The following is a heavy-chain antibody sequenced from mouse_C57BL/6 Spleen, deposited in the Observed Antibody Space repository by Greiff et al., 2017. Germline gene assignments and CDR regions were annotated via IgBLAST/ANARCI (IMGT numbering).Heavy chain of an antibody. CDR3: ARGDGYYDFDYFDY. J-gene: IGHJ2*01. V-gene: IGHV1-72*01. CDR2: IDPNSGGT. Sequence: QVQLQQPGAELVKPGASVKLSCKASGYTFTSYWMHWVKQRPGRGLEWIGRIDPNSGGTKYNEKFKSKATLTVDKPSSTAYMQLSSLTSGDSAVYDCARGDGYYDFDYFDYWGQGTTLTVSS. CDR1: GYTFTSYW. D-gene: IGHD2-3*01.